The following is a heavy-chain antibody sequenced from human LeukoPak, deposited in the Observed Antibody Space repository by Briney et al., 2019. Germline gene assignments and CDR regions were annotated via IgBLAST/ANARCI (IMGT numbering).Heavy chain of an antibody. Sequence: GGTLRLSCAASGFIFSRYGMSWVRQAPGKGLEWVSAISGSGGSTYYADSVKGRFTISRDNAKNSLYLQMNSLRAEDTAVYYCAREPTYTSSWYTTCDSWGQGTLVSVSS. CDR3: AREPTYTSSWYTTCDS. V-gene: IGHV3-23*01. D-gene: IGHD6-13*01. J-gene: IGHJ5*01. CDR1: GFIFSRYG. CDR2: ISGSGGST.